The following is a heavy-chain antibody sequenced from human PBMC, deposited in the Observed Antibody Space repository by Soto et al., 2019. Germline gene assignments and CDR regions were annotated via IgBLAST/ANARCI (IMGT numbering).Heavy chain of an antibody. J-gene: IGHJ6*03. CDR3: AKGDSSGWYPSGGGGMDV. Sequence: PGGSLRLSCSASGFTFSSYAMSWVRQAPGKGLEWVSAISGSGGSTYYADSVKGRFTISRDNSKNTLYLQMNSLRAEDTAVYYCAKGDSSGWYPSGGGGMDVWGKGTTVTVSS. D-gene: IGHD6-19*01. CDR2: ISGSGGST. CDR1: GFTFSSYA. V-gene: IGHV3-23*01.